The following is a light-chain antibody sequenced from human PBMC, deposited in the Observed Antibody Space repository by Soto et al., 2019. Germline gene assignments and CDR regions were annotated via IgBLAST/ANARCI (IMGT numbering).Light chain of an antibody. CDR3: QQYGSSPLT. Sequence: EIVLTQSPGTLSLSLGERATLSCRASQSVSSSYLAWYRQRPGQAPRLLIFGASRRATGVTDRFSGSGSRTDFTLTISRLEREDFAVYYCQQYGSSPLTFGGGNKVEIK. J-gene: IGKJ4*01. CDR1: QSVSSSY. V-gene: IGKV3-20*01. CDR2: GAS.